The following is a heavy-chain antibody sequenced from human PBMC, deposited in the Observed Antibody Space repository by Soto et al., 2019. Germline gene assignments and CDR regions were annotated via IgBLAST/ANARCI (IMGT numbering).Heavy chain of an antibody. CDR3: ARQVGGFLDLSY. CDR1: GGSISSSSYY. J-gene: IGHJ4*02. CDR2: IYYSGST. V-gene: IGHV4-39*01. Sequence: SETLSLTCTVSGGSISSSSYYWGWIRQPPGKGLEWIGSIYYSGSTYYNPSLKSRVTMSVDTSKNQFSLKLSSVTAADTAVYYCARQVGGFLDLSYWGQGTLVTVSS. D-gene: IGHD3-3*01.